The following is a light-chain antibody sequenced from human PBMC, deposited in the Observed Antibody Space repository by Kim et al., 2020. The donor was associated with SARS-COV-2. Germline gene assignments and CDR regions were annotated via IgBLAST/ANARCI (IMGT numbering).Light chain of an antibody. Sequence: QSALTQPASVSGSPGQSITISCTGTSSDVGSYNLVSWYQQHPGKAPKLMIYEVHKRPSGVSNRFSGSKSGNTASLTISGLQAEDEADYYCCSYAGTSTFVFGAGTKVTVL. CDR3: CSYAGTSTFV. CDR1: SSDVGSYNL. CDR2: EVH. V-gene: IGLV2-23*02. J-gene: IGLJ1*01.